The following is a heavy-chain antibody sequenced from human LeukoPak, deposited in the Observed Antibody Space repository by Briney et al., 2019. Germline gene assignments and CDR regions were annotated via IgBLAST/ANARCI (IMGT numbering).Heavy chain of an antibody. Sequence: GGSLRLSCAASGFTFSSYGMHWVRQVPGEGLVWVSRINPDGSSTNYADSVKGRFTISRDNAKNTLDLQMNSLRAEDTAVYYCARSAYLVNTGFYYDYWGQGTLVTVSS. D-gene: IGHD2-8*02. CDR2: INPDGSST. V-gene: IGHV3-74*01. CDR3: ARSAYLVNTGFYYDY. J-gene: IGHJ4*02. CDR1: GFTFSSYG.